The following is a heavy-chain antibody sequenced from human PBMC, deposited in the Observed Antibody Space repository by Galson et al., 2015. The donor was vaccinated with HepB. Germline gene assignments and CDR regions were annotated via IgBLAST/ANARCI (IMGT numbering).Heavy chain of an antibody. CDR2: IWFDGSKT. J-gene: IGHJ4*02. D-gene: IGHD2-2*02. Sequence: SLRLSCAASGFTFSSYNIHWVRQAPGKGLEWVAVIWFDGSKTYYADSVKGRFTISRDNSNNTLYLQMNSLRAEDTAVYYCARDRLYTLDYWGQGTLVTVSS. V-gene: IGHV3-33*01. CDR1: GFTFSSYN. CDR3: ARDRLYTLDY.